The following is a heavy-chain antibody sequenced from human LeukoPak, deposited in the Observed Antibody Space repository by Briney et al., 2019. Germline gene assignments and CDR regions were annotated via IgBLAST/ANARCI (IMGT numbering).Heavy chain of an antibody. J-gene: IGHJ5*02. V-gene: IGHV1-46*01. Sequence: ASVKVSCEASGYSFTSHYMRWVRQAPGQGLEWMGLINPSGSSTLYAQKFQGRVTMTRDMSTTTDYMELSSLRSEDTAVYYCARDYSVGAIAWWFDPWGQGTLVTVSS. CDR2: INPSGSST. CDR3: ARDYSVGAIAWWFDP. D-gene: IGHD1-26*01. CDR1: GYSFTSHY.